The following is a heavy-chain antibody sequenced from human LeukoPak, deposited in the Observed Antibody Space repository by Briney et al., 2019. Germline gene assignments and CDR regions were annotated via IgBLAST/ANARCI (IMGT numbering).Heavy chain of an antibody. CDR2: ISSSSSTI. Sequence: GGSLRLSCAASGFTFSSYSMNWVRQAPGKGLEWVSYISSSSSTIYYADSVKGRFTISRDNAKNSLHLQMNSLRAEDTAVYYCARGRRFLEWLPDYWGQGTLVTVSS. CDR1: GFTFSSYS. CDR3: ARGRRFLEWLPDY. V-gene: IGHV3-48*04. D-gene: IGHD3-3*01. J-gene: IGHJ4*02.